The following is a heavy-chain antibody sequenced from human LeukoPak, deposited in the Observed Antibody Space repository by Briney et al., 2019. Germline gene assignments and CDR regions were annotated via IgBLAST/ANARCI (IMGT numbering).Heavy chain of an antibody. CDR1: GFTFSTFA. CDR2: IPSGGEI. CDR3: ATYRQVLLPFES. D-gene: IGHD2-8*02. V-gene: IGHV3-23*01. J-gene: IGHJ4*02. Sequence: GGSLRLSCAVSGFTFSTFAMIWVRQPPGKGLEWVSSIPSGGEIHYADSVRGRFTISRDNSKSTLSLQMNSLRAEDTAIYYCATYRQVLLPFESWGQGTPVTVSS.